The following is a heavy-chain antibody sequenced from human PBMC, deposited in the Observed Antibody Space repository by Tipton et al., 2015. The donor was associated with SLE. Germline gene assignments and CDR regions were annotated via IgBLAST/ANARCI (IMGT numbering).Heavy chain of an antibody. J-gene: IGHJ4*02. CDR2: IYYSGST. Sequence: GLVKPSETLSLTCTVSGGSISSHYWSWIRQPPGKGLEWIGYIYYSGSTNYNPSLKSRVTISVDTSKNQFSLKRSSVTAADTAVYYCARALRARSNSWGQGTLVTASS. D-gene: IGHD4-11*01. V-gene: IGHV4-59*11. CDR1: GGSISSHY. CDR3: ARALRARSNS.